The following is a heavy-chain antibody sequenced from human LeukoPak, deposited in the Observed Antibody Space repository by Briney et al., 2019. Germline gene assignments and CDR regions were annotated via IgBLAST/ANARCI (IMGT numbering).Heavy chain of an antibody. CDR1: GFTFSRYE. CDR2: ISSSGSTI. J-gene: IGHJ4*02. D-gene: IGHD3-16*01. V-gene: IGHV3-48*03. Sequence: PGGSLRLSCAASGFTFSRYEMNWVRQAPGKGLEWVSYISSSGSTIYYADSVKGRLTISRDNAKNSLYLQMNSLRAEDTAVYYCAKDERGGHPDPSYFDYWGQGTLVTVSS. CDR3: AKDERGGHPDPSYFDY.